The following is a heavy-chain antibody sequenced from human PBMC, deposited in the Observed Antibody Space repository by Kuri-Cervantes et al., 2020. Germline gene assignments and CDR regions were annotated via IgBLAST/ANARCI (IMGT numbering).Heavy chain of an antibody. CDR3: ARDRWDYGVELGAFDI. CDR1: GGSISSGDYY. V-gene: IGHV4-61*08. CDR2: IYYSGST. D-gene: IGHD4-17*01. J-gene: IGHJ3*02. Sequence: GSLRLSCTVSGGSISSGDYYWSWIRQPPGKGLEWIGYIYYSGSTNYNPSLKSRVTISVDTSKNQFSLKLSSVTAADTAVYYCARDRWDYGVELGAFDIWGQGTMVTVSS.